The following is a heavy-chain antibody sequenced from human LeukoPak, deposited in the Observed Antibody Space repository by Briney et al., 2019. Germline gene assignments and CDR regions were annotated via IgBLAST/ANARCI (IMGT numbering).Heavy chain of an antibody. V-gene: IGHV3-30-3*01. Sequence: GGSLRLSCAASGFTFSSYAMHWVRQAPGKGLEWVAVISYDGSNKYYADSVKGRFTISRDNSKNTLYLQMNSLRAEDTAVYYCARDPGDSSSWYGWELFDYWGQGTLVTVSS. D-gene: IGHD6-13*01. CDR3: ARDPGDSSSWYGWELFDY. J-gene: IGHJ4*02. CDR1: GFTFSSYA. CDR2: ISYDGSNK.